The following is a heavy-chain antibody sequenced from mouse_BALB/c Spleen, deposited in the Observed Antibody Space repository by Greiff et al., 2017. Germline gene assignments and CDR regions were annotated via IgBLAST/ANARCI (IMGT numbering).Heavy chain of an antibody. D-gene: IGHD2-3*01. CDR3: ARDRDYDADGSWFAY. Sequence: EVHLVESGGGLVKPGGSLKLSCAASGFTFSDYYMYWVRQTPEKRLEWVATISDGGSYTYYPDSVKGRFTISRDNAKNNLYLQMSSLKSEDTAMYYGARDRDYDADGSWFAYWGQGTLVTVSA. V-gene: IGHV5-4*02. CDR2: ISDGGSYT. CDR1: GFTFSDYY. J-gene: IGHJ3*01.